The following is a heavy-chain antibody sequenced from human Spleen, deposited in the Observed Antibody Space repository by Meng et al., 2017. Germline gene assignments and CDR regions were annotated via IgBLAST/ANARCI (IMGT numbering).Heavy chain of an antibody. CDR3: VYCSYSSGCYAFDI. CDR1: GYTFTTYA. J-gene: IGHJ3*02. Sequence: ASVKVSCKASGYTFTTYAIHWVRQAPGQRLEWMGWINVGKGNTKYSQKFQGRVTVTRDTSASTAYMELSSLTSEDTAVYYCVYCSYSSGCYAFDIWGQGTMVTVSS. CDR2: INVGKGNT. V-gene: IGHV1-3*01. D-gene: IGHD6-19*01.